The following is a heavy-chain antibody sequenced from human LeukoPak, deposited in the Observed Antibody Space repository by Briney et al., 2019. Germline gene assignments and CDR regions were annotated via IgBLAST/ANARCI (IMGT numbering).Heavy chain of an antibody. Sequence: GGSLRLSCTASGFTSRNYDMHWVRQTTEKGLEWVSGIGTQDDTFYPDSVKGRFTISRENAKNSFYLQMNSLRAGDTAVYYCARGRFVLVPSLERWYFDLRGRGTLVTVSS. D-gene: IGHD2-8*02. V-gene: IGHV3-13*01. J-gene: IGHJ2*01. CDR3: ARGRFVLVPSLERWYFDL. CDR1: GFTSRNYD. CDR2: IGTQDDT.